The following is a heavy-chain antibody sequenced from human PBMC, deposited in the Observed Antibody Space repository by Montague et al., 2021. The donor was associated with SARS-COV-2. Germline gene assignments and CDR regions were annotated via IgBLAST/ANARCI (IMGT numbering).Heavy chain of an antibody. V-gene: IGHV4-4*07. Sequence: SETLSLTCSVSGDSITPYGDSIGGYFWSWIRQPAGKGLEWIGRIYANGNFDYNPSLNSRVSMSMETSMQEFSMRLIPVTAADTAVYYRARDAYSFGPGRENPGAFDPWGQGILVTVSS. D-gene: IGHD2/OR15-2a*01. CDR1: GDSITPYGDSIGGYF. J-gene: IGHJ5*02. CDR3: ARDAYSFGPGRENPGAFDP. CDR2: IYANGNF.